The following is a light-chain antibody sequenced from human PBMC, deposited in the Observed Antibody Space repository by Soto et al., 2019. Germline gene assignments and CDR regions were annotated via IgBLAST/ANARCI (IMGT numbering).Light chain of an antibody. J-gene: IGLJ2*01. CDR1: TSDVRHYNY. CDR3: SSYAGSTTVI. CDR2: EVN. Sequence: QSALTQPPSASGSPGQSVTISCTGITSDVRHYNYVSWYQQHPGKAPRLMIYEVNKRPSGVPDRFSGSKSGNTASLTVSGLQAEDEADYHCSSYAGSTTVIFGGGTKLTVL. V-gene: IGLV2-8*01.